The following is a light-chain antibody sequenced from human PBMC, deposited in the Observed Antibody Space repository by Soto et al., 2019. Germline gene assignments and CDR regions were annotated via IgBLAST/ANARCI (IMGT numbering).Light chain of an antibody. J-gene: IGKJ2*01. CDR1: QSVSSSY. Sequence: EIVLTQSPGTLSLSPEERATLSCRASQSVSSSYLAWYQQKPGQAPRLLIYGASSRATGIPDRFSVSGSGTDFTLTITRLEPEDFAVYYCQQYGSSPEYTFGQGTKLEIK. CDR3: QQYGSSPEYT. V-gene: IGKV3-20*01. CDR2: GAS.